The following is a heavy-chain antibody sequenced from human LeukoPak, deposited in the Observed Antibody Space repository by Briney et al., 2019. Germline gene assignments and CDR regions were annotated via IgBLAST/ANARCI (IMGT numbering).Heavy chain of an antibody. Sequence: PGGSLRLSCAASGFTFSSYSMNWVRQAPGKGLEWVSSISGSSSYIYYADSVKGRFTISRDNAKNSLYLQMNSLRAEDTAVYYCAREGYSSSWSVYYYYYGMDVWGQGTTVTVSS. CDR1: GFTFSSYS. V-gene: IGHV3-21*01. D-gene: IGHD6-13*01. CDR3: AREGYSSSWSVYYYYYGMDV. CDR2: ISGSSSYI. J-gene: IGHJ6*02.